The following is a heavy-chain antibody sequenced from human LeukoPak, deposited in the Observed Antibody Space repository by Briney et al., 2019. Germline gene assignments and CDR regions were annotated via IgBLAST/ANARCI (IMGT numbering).Heavy chain of an antibody. V-gene: IGHV3-23*01. Sequence: PGGSLRLSCAASGFTFNNYAMSWVRQAPGKGLDWVSAITGSGGDTYRADSVKGRFTISRDNSKNTLYLQMDSLRAEDTAVYYCAKGSSSSRPYYFDYWGQGTLVTVSS. CDR1: GFTFNNYA. CDR3: AKGSSSSRPYYFDY. D-gene: IGHD6-6*01. CDR2: ITGSGGDT. J-gene: IGHJ4*02.